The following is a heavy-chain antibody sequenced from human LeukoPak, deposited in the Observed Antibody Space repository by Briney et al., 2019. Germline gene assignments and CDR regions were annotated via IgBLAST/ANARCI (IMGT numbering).Heavy chain of an antibody. CDR2: IAGSGGTT. D-gene: IGHD2-15*01. J-gene: IGHJ4*02. V-gene: IGHV3-23*01. CDR3: ATRRTPYCSGGSCFSFDY. Sequence: GGSLRLSCAASGFTFSTYGMSWVRQAPGKGLEWVSAIAGSGGTTYYADSVKGRFTISRDNSKNTLYLQMNSLRAEDTAVYYCATRRTPYCSGGSCFSFDYWGQGTLVTVSS. CDR1: GFTFSTYG.